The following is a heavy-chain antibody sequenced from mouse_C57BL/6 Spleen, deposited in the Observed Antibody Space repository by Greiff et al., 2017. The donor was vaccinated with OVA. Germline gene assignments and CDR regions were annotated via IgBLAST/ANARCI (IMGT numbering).Heavy chain of an antibody. CDR3: AIGDYYGPLYYAMDY. D-gene: IGHD1-2*01. CDR2: IHPSDSDT. V-gene: IGHV1-74*01. J-gene: IGHJ4*01. Sequence: QVQLQQPGAELVKPGASVKVSCKASGYTFTSYWMHWVKQRPGQGLEWIGRIHPSDSDTNYNQKFKGKATLTVDKSSSTAYMQLSSLTSEDSAVYYCAIGDYYGPLYYAMDYWGQGTSVTVSS. CDR1: GYTFTSYW.